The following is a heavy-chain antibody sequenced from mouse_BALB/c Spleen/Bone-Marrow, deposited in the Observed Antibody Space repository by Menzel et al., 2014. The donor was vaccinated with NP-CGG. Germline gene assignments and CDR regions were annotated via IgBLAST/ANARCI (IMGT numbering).Heavy chain of an antibody. V-gene: IGHV8-8*01. CDR1: GFSLSTSGMG. D-gene: IGHD3-1*01. J-gene: IGHJ3*01. CDR2: IWWDDVR. Sequence: QVTLKVCGPGILQPSQTLSLTCSFSGFSLSTSGMGVGWIRQPSGKGLEWLAHIWWDDVRRYNPALKSRLTISKDTSXSKVFLKIASVDTADAATYFCARLDNSGYVEPAYWGHGTLVTVSA. CDR3: ARLDNSGYVEPAY.